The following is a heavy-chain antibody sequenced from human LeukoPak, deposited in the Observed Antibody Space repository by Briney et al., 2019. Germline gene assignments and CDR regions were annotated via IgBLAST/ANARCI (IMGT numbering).Heavy chain of an antibody. J-gene: IGHJ4*02. Sequence: PGGSLRLSCAASGFTFSSYSMGWVRQAPGKGLEWVSYISRSSSTIYYAESVKGRFTISRDNAKNSLYLQMNSLRDEDTAVHYCARDSYGSFDYWGLGTLVTVSS. D-gene: IGHD3-10*01. CDR1: GFTFSSYS. V-gene: IGHV3-48*02. CDR3: ARDSYGSFDY. CDR2: ISRSSSTI.